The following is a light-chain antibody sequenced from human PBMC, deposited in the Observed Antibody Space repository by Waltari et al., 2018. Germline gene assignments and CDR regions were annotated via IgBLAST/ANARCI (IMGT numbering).Light chain of an antibody. CDR3: SSYTSSSTWV. J-gene: IGLJ3*02. CDR2: DVT. Sequence: QSALTQPASVSGSPGQSITISCTGTNSDVGGYTYVSWYQQHPGKAPKLMIYDVTTRPSGVSNRFSGSKSVNTASLTISGLQAEDEADYYCSSYTSSSTWVFGGGTKLTVL. CDR1: NSDVGGYTY. V-gene: IGLV2-14*03.